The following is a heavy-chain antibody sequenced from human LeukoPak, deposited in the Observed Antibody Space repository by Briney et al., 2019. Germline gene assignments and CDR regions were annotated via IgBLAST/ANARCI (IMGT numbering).Heavy chain of an antibody. Sequence: GASVEVSCKASGGTFSSYAISWVRQAPGQGLEWMGGIIPIFGTANYAQKFQGRVTITTDESTSTAYMELSSLRSEDTAVYYCARDLRADYDSSGYYAFDIWGQGTMVTVSS. V-gene: IGHV1-69*05. CDR3: ARDLRADYDSSGYYAFDI. CDR1: GGTFSSYA. CDR2: IIPIFGTA. D-gene: IGHD3-22*01. J-gene: IGHJ3*02.